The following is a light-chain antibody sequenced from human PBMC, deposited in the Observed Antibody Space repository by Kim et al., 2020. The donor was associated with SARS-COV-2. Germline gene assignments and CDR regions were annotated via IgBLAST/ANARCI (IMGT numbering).Light chain of an antibody. CDR2: KAS. J-gene: IGKJ2*01. CDR3: QDYSSYLST. Sequence: DIQMTQSPSTLSASVGDRVTITCRASQSIATSLAWYQQKPGKAPKLLISKASSLESGVPSRFSASGSGTEFTLTISSLQPDDFATYYCQDYSSYLSTFGQGTKLEI. V-gene: IGKV1-5*03. CDR1: QSIATS.